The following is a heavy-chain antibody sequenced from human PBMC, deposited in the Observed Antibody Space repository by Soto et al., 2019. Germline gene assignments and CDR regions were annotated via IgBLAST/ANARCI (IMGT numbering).Heavy chain of an antibody. D-gene: IGHD6-6*01. V-gene: IGHV1-2*04. CDR1: GYTFTGYY. Sequence: ASVKVSCKASGYTFTGYYMHWVRQAPGQGLEWMGWINPNSGGTNYAQKFQGWVTMTRDTSISTAYMELSRLRSDDTAVYYCARESSYSSSPMDVWGQGTTVTVYS. CDR3: ARESSYSSSPMDV. J-gene: IGHJ6*02. CDR2: INPNSGGT.